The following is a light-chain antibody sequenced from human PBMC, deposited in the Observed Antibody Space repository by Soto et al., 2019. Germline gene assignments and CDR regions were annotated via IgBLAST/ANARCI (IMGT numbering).Light chain of an antibody. V-gene: IGKV1-33*01. Sequence: DIQMTQSPSSLSASVGDRVTITCQASQDISNYLNWYQQKPGKAPKLLIYDASNLETGVPSRFSGSGSGTDFTVTISSLQPEDIATYYCQQYDNLPFGGGTKVEIK. J-gene: IGKJ4*01. CDR2: DAS. CDR1: QDISNY. CDR3: QQYDNLP.